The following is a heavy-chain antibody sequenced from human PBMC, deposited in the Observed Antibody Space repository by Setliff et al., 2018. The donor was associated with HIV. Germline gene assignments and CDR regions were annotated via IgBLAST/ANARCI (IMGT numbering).Heavy chain of an antibody. CDR2: FEPEYAET. D-gene: IGHD3-10*01. CDR1: GYSLTELS. Sequence: GASVKVSCTISGYSLTELSRHWVRQAPGKGLEWMGGFEPEYAETLYAQKFKGRVNMTVDTTTDTAYMELSGLRPDDTAVYYCATGFGAVTDCAMDVWGQGTTVTVS. J-gene: IGHJ6*02. V-gene: IGHV1-24*01. CDR3: ATGFGAVTDCAMDV.